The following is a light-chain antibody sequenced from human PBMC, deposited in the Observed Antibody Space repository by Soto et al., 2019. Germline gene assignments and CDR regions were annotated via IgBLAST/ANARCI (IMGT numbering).Light chain of an antibody. CDR3: QQYGSSIT. CDR1: QSVSSY. J-gene: IGKJ5*01. CDR2: DAS. V-gene: IGKV3-11*01. Sequence: EIVLTQSPATLSLSPGEGATLSCRASQSVSSYLAWYQQKPGQAPRLLIYDASNRATGIPARFSGSGSGTDFTLTISRLDPEDFAVFYCQQYGSSITFGQGTRLEI.